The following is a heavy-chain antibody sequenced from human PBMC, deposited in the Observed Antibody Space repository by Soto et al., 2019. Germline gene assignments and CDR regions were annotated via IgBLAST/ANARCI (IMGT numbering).Heavy chain of an antibody. Sequence: GGSLRLSCAASGFTFSSYSMNWVRQPPGKGLEWVSSIRSSSSNIYYADSVKGRITISRDNAKNSLYLQMNSLRAEDTAVYYCVRVASGYSITGFYFFDYWGQGTLVTVSS. D-gene: IGHD5-12*01. CDR3: VRVASGYSITGFYFFDY. CDR1: GFTFSSYS. V-gene: IGHV3-21*01. J-gene: IGHJ4*02. CDR2: IRSSSSNI.